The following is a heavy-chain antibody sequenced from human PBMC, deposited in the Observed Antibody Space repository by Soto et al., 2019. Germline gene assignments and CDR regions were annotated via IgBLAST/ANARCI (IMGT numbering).Heavy chain of an antibody. CDR2: ISYDGSKS. CDR1: GLTFSSYG. J-gene: IGHJ3*01. Sequence: QVQLVESGGGVVQPGRSLRLSCAASGLTFSSYGMHWVRQAPGTGLEWVAVISYDGSKSYFVDSVKGRFTISRDNSKNTLYLPMNSLRVEDTAVYYCAKALNTGTSDAFDVWGQGTAVIVSS. D-gene: IGHD1-1*01. CDR3: AKALNTGTSDAFDV. V-gene: IGHV3-30*18.